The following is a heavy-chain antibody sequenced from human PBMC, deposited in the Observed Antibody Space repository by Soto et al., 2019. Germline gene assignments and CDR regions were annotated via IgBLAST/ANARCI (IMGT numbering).Heavy chain of an antibody. Sequence: AVGSLRLSCAASGFTFSNAWMSWVRQAPGKGLEWVGRIKSKTDGGTTDYAAPVKGRFTISRDDSKNTLYLQMNSLKTEDTAVYCCTTDRLLWFGELLLPIYWGQGTLVTVSS. CDR3: TTDRLLWFGELLLPIY. J-gene: IGHJ4*02. D-gene: IGHD3-10*01. V-gene: IGHV3-15*01. CDR2: IKSKTDGGTT. CDR1: GFTFSNAW.